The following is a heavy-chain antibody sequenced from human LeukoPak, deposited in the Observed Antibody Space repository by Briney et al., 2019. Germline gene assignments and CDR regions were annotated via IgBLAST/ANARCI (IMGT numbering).Heavy chain of an antibody. CDR3: ARGIESSYSYFDY. Sequence: GEDLQISCKGSGCSFINYWIGWGRHMPAQSVEWMGKIYRGASHTRSSPSFQGQATNSPDKSISTAYLQWSSLKASEIAKYYCARGIESSYSYFDYWGQGTLVTVSS. CDR1: GCSFINYW. D-gene: IGHD2-2*01. V-gene: IGHV5-51*01. J-gene: IGHJ4*02. CDR2: IYRGASHT.